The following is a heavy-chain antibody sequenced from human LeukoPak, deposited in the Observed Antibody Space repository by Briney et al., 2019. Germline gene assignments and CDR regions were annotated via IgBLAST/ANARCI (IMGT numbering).Heavy chain of an antibody. V-gene: IGHV3-53*01. Sequence: GGSLRLSCAASGFTVSSNYMSWVRQAPGKGLEWVSVIYSGGSTDYADSVKGRFTISRDNSKNTLYLQMSSLRAEDTAVYYCARVFYPGSSGYSGDYWGQGTLVTVSS. J-gene: IGHJ4*02. CDR1: GFTVSSNY. D-gene: IGHD3-22*01. CDR3: ARVFYPGSSGYSGDY. CDR2: IYSGGST.